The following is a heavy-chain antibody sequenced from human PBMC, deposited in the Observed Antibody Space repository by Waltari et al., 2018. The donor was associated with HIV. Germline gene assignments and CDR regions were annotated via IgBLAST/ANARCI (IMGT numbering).Heavy chain of an antibody. CDR1: GYTFANYD. Sequence: QIQVVQSGAELKKAGASVKVSCKTSGYTFANYDIHWVQQAAGQGREWMGLMEPHSGNTGYARKFQGRVSSTRNTSTTTAYMELSSLTSDDTALYYCTRGLGYSSFPVDHGGQGTQVTVSS. J-gene: IGHJ4*02. D-gene: IGHD6-19*01. CDR3: TRGLGYSSFPVDH. CDR2: MEPHSGNT. V-gene: IGHV1-8*03.